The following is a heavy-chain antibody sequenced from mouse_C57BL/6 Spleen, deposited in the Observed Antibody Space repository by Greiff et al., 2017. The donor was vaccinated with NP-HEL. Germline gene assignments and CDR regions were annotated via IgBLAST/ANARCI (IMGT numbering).Heavy chain of an antibody. CDR3: AYTYYSNYSAWFAY. CDR1: GYTFTSYW. Sequence: QVQLKQSGAELAKPGASVKLSCKASGYTFTSYWMHWVKQRPGQGLEWIGYINPSSGYTKYNQKFKDKATLTADKSSSTAYMQLSSLTYEDSAVYYCAYTYYSNYSAWFAYWGQGTLVTVSA. CDR2: INPSSGYT. D-gene: IGHD2-5*01. V-gene: IGHV1-7*01. J-gene: IGHJ3*01.